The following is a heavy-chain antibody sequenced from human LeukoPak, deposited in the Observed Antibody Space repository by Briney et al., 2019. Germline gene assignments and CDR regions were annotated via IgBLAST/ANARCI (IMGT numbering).Heavy chain of an antibody. CDR1: GGTFSSYT. D-gene: IGHD2-21*01. CDR3: ARGWQLGGDLGDAFDI. CDR2: IIPIFGTT. Sequence: SVKVSCKTSGGTFSSYTITWVRQAPGQGLEWMGGIIPIFGTTNYAQKFQGRVTITADESTSTAYMELSSLRSEDTAVYYCARGWQLGGDLGDAFDIWGQGTMVTVSS. J-gene: IGHJ3*02. V-gene: IGHV1-69*01.